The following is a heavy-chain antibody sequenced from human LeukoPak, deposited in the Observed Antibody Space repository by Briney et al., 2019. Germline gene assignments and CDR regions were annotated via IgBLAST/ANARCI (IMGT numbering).Heavy chain of an antibody. D-gene: IGHD1-26*01. CDR2: ISYDGSDK. CDR1: GFTFSSYG. V-gene: IGHV3-30*18. Sequence: PGGSLRLSCAASGFTFSSYGMHWVRQAPGKGLEWVAVISYDGSDKYYADSVKGRFTISRDNSKNTLYLQMNSLRAEDTAVYYCAKWAYSDFDYWGQGTLVTVSS. J-gene: IGHJ4*02. CDR3: AKWAYSDFDY.